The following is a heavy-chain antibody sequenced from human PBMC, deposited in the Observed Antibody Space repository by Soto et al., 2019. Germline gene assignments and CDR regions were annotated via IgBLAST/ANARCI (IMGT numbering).Heavy chain of an antibody. J-gene: IGHJ6*03. V-gene: IGHV1-18*01. D-gene: IGHD6-13*01. Sequence: QVQLVQSGAEVKKPGASVKVSCKASGYTFTSYGISWVRQAPGQGLEWMGWISAYNGNTNYAQKLQGRVTMTTDTSTSTAYMELRSLRSDDTAVYYCARRQQLAGFYYYYYMDVWGKGTTVTVSS. CDR1: GYTFTSYG. CDR2: ISAYNGNT. CDR3: ARRQQLAGFYYYYYMDV.